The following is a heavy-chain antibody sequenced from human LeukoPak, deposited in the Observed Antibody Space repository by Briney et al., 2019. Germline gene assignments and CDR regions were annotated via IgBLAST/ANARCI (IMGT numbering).Heavy chain of an antibody. J-gene: IGHJ4*02. V-gene: IGHV3-23*01. CDR1: GFTFSSYA. CDR2: ISGSGGST. D-gene: IGHD5-18*01. CDR3: ARVVRRFGTAMVYYFDY. Sequence: GGSLRLSCAASGFTFSSYAMSWVRQAPGKGLEWVSAISGSGGSTYYADSVKGRFTISRDNSKNTLYLQMNSLRAEDTAVYYCARVVRRFGTAMVYYFDYWGQGTLVTVSS.